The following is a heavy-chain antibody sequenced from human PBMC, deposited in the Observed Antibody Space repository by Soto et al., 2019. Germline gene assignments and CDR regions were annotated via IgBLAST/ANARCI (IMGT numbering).Heavy chain of an antibody. CDR1: GGSISSGGYS. CDR2: IYHSGST. J-gene: IGHJ4*02. CDR3: ARGSVVAATLFDY. V-gene: IGHV4-30-2*01. Sequence: SETLSLTCAVSGGSISSGGYSCNWIRQPPGKGLEWIGYIYHSGSTYYNPSLKSRVTISVDRSKNQFSLKLSSVTAADTAVYYCARGSVVAATLFDYWGQGTLVTVSS. D-gene: IGHD2-15*01.